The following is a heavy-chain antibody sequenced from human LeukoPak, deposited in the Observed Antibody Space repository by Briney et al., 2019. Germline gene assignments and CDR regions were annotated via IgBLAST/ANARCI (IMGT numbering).Heavy chain of an antibody. CDR3: AREVSASYYHYYGMDV. CDR2: IIPILGIA. Sequence: SVKVSCKASGGTFSSYAISWVRQAPGQGLEWMGRIIPILGIANYAQKFQGRVTITADKSTSTAYMELSSLRSEDTAVYYCAREVSASYYHYYGMDVWGQGTTVTVSS. CDR1: GGTFSSYA. V-gene: IGHV1-69*04. D-gene: IGHD2-8*01. J-gene: IGHJ6*02.